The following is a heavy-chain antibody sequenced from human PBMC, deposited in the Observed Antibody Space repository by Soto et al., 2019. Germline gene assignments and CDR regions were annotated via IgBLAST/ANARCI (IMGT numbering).Heavy chain of an antibody. D-gene: IGHD3-22*01. CDR3: ARNPRYIVVVVESDY. CDR1: GYTFTTYG. V-gene: IGHV1-2*02. Sequence: GASVKVSCKASGYTFTTYGISWVRQAPGQGLEWMGWINPNSGGTNYAQKFQGRVTMTRDTSISTAYMELSRLRSDDTAVYYCARNPRYIVVVVESDYWGQGTLVTVSS. CDR2: INPNSGGT. J-gene: IGHJ4*02.